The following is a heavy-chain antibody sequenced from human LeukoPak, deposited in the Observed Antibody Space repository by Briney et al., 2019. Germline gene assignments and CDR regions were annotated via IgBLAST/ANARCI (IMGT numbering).Heavy chain of an antibody. Sequence: SQTLSLTCTVSGGSISSYYWSWIRQPPGKGLEWIGYIYYSGSTNYNPSLKSRVTISVDTSKNQFSLKLSSVTAADTAVYCCASITGTTHYGMDVWGQGTTVTVSS. CDR2: IYYSGST. CDR1: GGSISSYY. CDR3: ASITGTTHYGMDV. D-gene: IGHD1-7*01. J-gene: IGHJ6*02. V-gene: IGHV4-59*01.